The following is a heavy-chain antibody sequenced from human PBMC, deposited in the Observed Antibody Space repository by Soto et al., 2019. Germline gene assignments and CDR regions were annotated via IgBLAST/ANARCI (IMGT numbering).Heavy chain of an antibody. D-gene: IGHD3-10*01. Sequence: PVVSLILSYTSSGLTFRSYAMSWVRKTTGKGLDWVSTISGSDGRTYSTDSVKGRFNISRDNSRNTAYLQMNSLRVEDTAVYYCAKGVCQYQPLALFEYWGRGTLVTVS. J-gene: IGHJ4*02. CDR1: GLTFRSYA. V-gene: IGHV3-23*01. CDR2: ISGSDGRT. CDR3: AKGVCQYQPLALFEY.